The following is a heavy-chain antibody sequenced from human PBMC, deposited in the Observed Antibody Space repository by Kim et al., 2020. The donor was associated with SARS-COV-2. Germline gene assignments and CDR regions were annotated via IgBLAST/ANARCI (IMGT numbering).Heavy chain of an antibody. V-gene: IGHV1-18*01. CDR3: ARDLHRDP. CDR2: ISTYNTDT. CDR1: GYNFTKHD. Sequence: ASVKVSCTASGYNFTKHDLTWVRQAPGQGLEWMGWISTYNTDTLYAEKFQDRVTMTTDTSTSTGYMELRSLRSDDTAVYYCARDLHRDPWRQGTVVTASS. J-gene: IGHJ5*02.